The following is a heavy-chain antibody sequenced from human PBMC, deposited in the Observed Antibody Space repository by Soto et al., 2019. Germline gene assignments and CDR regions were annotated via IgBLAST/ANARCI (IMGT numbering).Heavy chain of an antibody. J-gene: IGHJ4*02. CDR1: GGSIVNTAYY. V-gene: IGHV4-39*01. CDR2: VNYSGRT. D-gene: IGHD4-17*01. CDR3: VRRPILHDYGSFDS. Sequence: SETLSLTCTVSGGSIVNTAYYWGWIRQPPGKGLEWVGNVNYSGRTFYNPSLKSRVTISIDTSNAQFSLRLGSVTAADTAVYYCVRRPILHDYGSFDSWGQGTLVTVSS.